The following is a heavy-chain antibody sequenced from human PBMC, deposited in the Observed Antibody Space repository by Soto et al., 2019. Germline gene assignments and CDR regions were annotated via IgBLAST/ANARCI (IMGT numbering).Heavy chain of an antibody. Sequence: GGSLRLSCAASGFTFSIYAMSWVRQAPGKGLEWVSIISATGGTTYFADSVKGRFTISRDNSKNTLFVQMNSLRAEDTAVYYCEKWVGASYNAPNSGMGVGGQGTRVSVSS. V-gene: IGHV3-23*01. CDR3: EKWVGASYNAPNSGMGV. CDR1: GFTFSIYA. D-gene: IGHD1-1*01. CDR2: ISATGGTT. J-gene: IGHJ6*02.